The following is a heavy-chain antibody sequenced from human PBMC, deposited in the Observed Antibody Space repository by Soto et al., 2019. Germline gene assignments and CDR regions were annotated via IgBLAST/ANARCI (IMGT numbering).Heavy chain of an antibody. D-gene: IGHD3-10*01. J-gene: IGHJ6*02. CDR2: IYPGDSDT. Sequence: EVQLVQSGAEVKKPGESLKISCKGSGYSFTSYWIGWVRQMPGKGLEGMGIIYPGDSDTRYSPSFQGQVTISADKSISTAYLQWSSLKASDTAMYYCARAMIRGKNYYGMDVWGQGTTVTGSS. V-gene: IGHV5-51*03. CDR3: ARAMIRGKNYYGMDV. CDR1: GYSFTSYW.